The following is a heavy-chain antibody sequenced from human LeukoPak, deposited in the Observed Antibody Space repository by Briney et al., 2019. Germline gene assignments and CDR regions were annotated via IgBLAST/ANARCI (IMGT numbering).Heavy chain of an antibody. V-gene: IGHV3-21*01. Sequence: PGGSLRLFYAFSGFTFGNYVMSWVRQAPGKGLECVSSISSSSSYIYYADSLKGRFTISRDNAKNSLYLQMNGLRAEDTAVYYCARGDSLIASRPPVQGKFYWAQGTLVTVSS. CDR2: ISSSSSYI. CDR3: ARGDSLIASRPPVQGKFY. J-gene: IGHJ4*02. CDR1: GFTFGNYV. D-gene: IGHD6-6*01.